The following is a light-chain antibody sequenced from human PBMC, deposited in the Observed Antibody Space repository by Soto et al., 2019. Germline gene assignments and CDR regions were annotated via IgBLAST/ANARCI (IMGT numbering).Light chain of an antibody. V-gene: IGKV3-20*01. J-gene: IGKJ1*01. CDR1: QSISSSY. Sequence: VLTHSPCTLSLSPGERPTLACRASQSISSSYLAWYQQKNGQAPRLXIYGASNRATGIPDRFSGSGSGTDFTLTISRLETEDFAVYYCQQYGSSPRTFGQGTKVDIK. CDR2: GAS. CDR3: QQYGSSPRT.